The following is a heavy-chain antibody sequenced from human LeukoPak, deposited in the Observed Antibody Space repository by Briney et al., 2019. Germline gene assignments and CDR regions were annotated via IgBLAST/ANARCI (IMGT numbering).Heavy chain of an antibody. V-gene: IGHV3-23*01. Sequence: GGSLRLSCAASGFXFSAYNINWVRQAPGKGLEWVSSISGSGGSTYYADSVKGRFTISRDNSKNTLYLQMSSLRAEDTAVYYCAKEPDGDYASYFDYWGQGTLVTVSS. CDR1: GFXFSAYN. D-gene: IGHD4-17*01. J-gene: IGHJ4*02. CDR2: ISGSGGST. CDR3: AKEPDGDYASYFDY.